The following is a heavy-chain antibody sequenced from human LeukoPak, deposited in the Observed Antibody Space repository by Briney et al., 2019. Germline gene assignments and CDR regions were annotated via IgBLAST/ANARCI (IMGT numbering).Heavy chain of an antibody. V-gene: IGHV3-53*01. D-gene: IGHD6-13*01. J-gene: IGHJ3*02. CDR3: ARSTYSSSWLPNDAFDI. CDR2: IYSGGST. Sequence: GGSLRLSCAASGFTFSSYSMNWVRQAPGKGLEWVSVIYSGGSTYYADSVKGRFTISRDNSKNTLYLQMNSLRAEDTAVYYCARSTYSSSWLPNDAFDIWGQGTMVTVSS. CDR1: GFTFSSYS.